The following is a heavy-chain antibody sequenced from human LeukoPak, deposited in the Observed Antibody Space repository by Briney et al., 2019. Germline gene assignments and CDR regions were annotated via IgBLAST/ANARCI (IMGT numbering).Heavy chain of an antibody. J-gene: IGHJ4*02. V-gene: IGHV4-30-4*08. CDR2: ISHSGRA. D-gene: IGHD6-13*01. CDR1: GDTTSGGDYY. CDR3: ARLPSIAAAYTNY. Sequence: SETLSLTCTVSGDTTSGGDYYWNWIRQPPGRGLEWIGYISHSGRAYYNPSLKSRVTISVDKSKNQFSLKLSSVTAADTAVYYCARLPSIAAAYTNYWGQGTLVTVSS.